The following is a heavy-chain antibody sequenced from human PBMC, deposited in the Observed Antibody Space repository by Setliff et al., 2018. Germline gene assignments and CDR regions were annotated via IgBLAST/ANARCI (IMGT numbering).Heavy chain of an antibody. D-gene: IGHD3-16*01. V-gene: IGHV3-7*01. CDR3: ARDGGEY. CDR2: IKQDGSEK. J-gene: IGHJ4*02. Sequence: LSLTCAASGFTFSSYWMSWVRQAPGKGLEWVANIKQDGSEKFYVDSVKGRFTISRDNAKNSLYLLMNSLRAEDTAVYYCARDGGEYWGQGTLVTVSS. CDR1: GFTFSSYW.